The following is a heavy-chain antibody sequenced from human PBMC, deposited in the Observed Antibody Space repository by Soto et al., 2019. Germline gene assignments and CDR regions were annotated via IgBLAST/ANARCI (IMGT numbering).Heavy chain of an antibody. CDR1: GFNFSSYA. Sequence: LSRSCAASGFNFSSYAMSWVRQAPGKGLEWVSAISGSGGSTYYADSVKGRFTISRDNSKNTLYLQMNSLRAEDTAVYYCAKDGNPIPYLTGYYRLGWFDPWGQGTLVTVSS. J-gene: IGHJ5*02. CDR2: ISGSGGST. V-gene: IGHV3-23*01. D-gene: IGHD3-9*01. CDR3: AKDGNPIPYLTGYYRLGWFDP.